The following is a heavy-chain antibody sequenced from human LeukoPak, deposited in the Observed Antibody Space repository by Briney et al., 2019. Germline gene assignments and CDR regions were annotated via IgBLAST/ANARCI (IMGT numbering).Heavy chain of an antibody. CDR3: ARVRKYQPPNGSPRYYYYGMDV. V-gene: IGHV4-61*01. J-gene: IGHJ6*04. D-gene: IGHD2-2*01. CDR1: GGSVSSGSYY. CDR2: IYYSGIT. Sequence: SETLSLTCTVSGGSVSSGSYYWSWIRQPPGKGLEWIGYIYYSGITNYNPSLKSRVTISVDTSKNQFSLKLSSVTAADTAVYYCARVRKYQPPNGSPRYYYYGMDVWGKGTTVTVSS.